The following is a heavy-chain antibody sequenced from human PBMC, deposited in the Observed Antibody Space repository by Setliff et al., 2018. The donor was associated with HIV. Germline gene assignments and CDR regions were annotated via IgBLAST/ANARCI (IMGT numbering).Heavy chain of an antibody. V-gene: IGHV4-38-2*01. CDR1: GYSISSGYY. J-gene: IGHJ6*02. Sequence: TLSLTCPVSGYSISSGYYWGWIRQPPGRGLEWIGAIHHSGNTYYNPSLKSRVTISVDTSKNLFSLKVNSVTAADTAVYYCARRLQFLEFLHGVGGLDVWGQGTTVTVSS. CDR2: IHHSGNT. D-gene: IGHD3-3*01. CDR3: ARRLQFLEFLHGVGGLDV.